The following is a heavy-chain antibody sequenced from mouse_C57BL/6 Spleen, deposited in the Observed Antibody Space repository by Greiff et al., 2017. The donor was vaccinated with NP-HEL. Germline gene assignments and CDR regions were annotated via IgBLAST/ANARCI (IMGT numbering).Heavy chain of an antibody. CDR2: IYPGDGDT. V-gene: IGHV1-80*01. D-gene: IGHD2-3*01. CDR1: GYAFSSYW. CDR3: ARRWLPPYAMDY. J-gene: IGHJ4*01. Sequence: VQGVESGAELVKPGASVKISCKASGYAFSSYWMNWVKQRPGKGLEWIGQIYPGDGDTNYNGKFKGKATLTADKSSSTAYMQLSSLTSEDSAVYFCARRWLPPYAMDYWGQGTSVTVSS.